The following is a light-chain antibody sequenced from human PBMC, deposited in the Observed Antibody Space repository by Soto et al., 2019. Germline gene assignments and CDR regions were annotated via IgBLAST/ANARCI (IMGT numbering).Light chain of an antibody. J-gene: IGLJ2*01. Sequence: QSALTQPASVSGSPGQSITISCTGTRSDVGGYNYVSWYQQHPGKAPKLMIYEVSNRPSGLSNRFSDSKSGNTASLTISGVQAEDEADYYCSSYTRSSPVVFGGGTKLTVL. CDR1: RSDVGGYNY. CDR3: SSYTRSSPVV. CDR2: EVS. V-gene: IGLV2-14*01.